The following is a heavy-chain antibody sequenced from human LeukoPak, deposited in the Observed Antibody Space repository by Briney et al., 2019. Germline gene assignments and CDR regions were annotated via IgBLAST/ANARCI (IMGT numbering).Heavy chain of an antibody. Sequence: SETLSLTCTVSGGSISSISYYWGWIRQPPGKGLEWIGSMYHNGSTYYNPSLKSRVTISVDTSKNQFSLRLSSVTAADTAVYYCARHPSGRMWLQQGGWFDPWGQGTLVTVSS. D-gene: IGHD5-24*01. CDR1: GGSISSISYY. V-gene: IGHV4-39*01. CDR2: MYHNGST. J-gene: IGHJ5*02. CDR3: ARHPSGRMWLQQGGWFDP.